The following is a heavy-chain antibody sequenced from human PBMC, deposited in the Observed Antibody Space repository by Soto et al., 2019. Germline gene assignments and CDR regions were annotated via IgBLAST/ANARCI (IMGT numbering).Heavy chain of an antibody. Sequence: QVQLVQSGAEVKKPGSSVKVSCKASGGTFSSYAISWVRQAPGQGLEWMGGIIPIFGTANYAQKFQGRVTITAEESTSTAYMELSSLRSEDTAVYYCARWDYDILTGYSSEYYFDYWGQGTLVTVSS. CDR1: GGTFSSYA. D-gene: IGHD3-9*01. J-gene: IGHJ4*02. CDR3: ARWDYDILTGYSSEYYFDY. V-gene: IGHV1-69*01. CDR2: IIPIFGTA.